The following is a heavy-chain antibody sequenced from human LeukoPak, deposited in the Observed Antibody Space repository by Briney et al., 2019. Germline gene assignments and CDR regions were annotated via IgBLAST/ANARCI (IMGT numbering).Heavy chain of an antibody. CDR2: IIPIFGTA. CDR1: GGTFSSYA. Sequence: GASVKVSCKASGGTFSSYAISWLRQAPGQGLEWMGGIIPIFGTANYAQKFQGRVTITADESTSTAYMELSSLRSEDTAVYYCARTPPYGDYDWYFDLWGRGTLVTVSS. V-gene: IGHV1-69*13. D-gene: IGHD4-17*01. J-gene: IGHJ2*01. CDR3: ARTPPYGDYDWYFDL.